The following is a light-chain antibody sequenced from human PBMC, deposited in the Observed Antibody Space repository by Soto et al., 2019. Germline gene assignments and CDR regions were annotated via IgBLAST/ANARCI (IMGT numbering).Light chain of an antibody. CDR1: SGHSNYA. V-gene: IGLV4-69*01. Sequence: QSVLTQSPSASASLGASVKLTCTLSSGHSNYAIAWHQQQPEKGPRYLMKLNRDGSHSKGDGIPNRFSGSSSGAERYLTISSLQSEDEADYYCQTWGTGIVIFGGGTKLIVL. CDR3: QTWGTGIVI. CDR2: LNRDGSH. J-gene: IGLJ2*01.